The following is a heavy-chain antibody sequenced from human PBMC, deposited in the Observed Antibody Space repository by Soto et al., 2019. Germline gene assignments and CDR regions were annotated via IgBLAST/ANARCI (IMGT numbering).Heavy chain of an antibody. J-gene: IGHJ5*02. D-gene: IGHD1-26*01. V-gene: IGHV3-30*18. CDR2: ISYDGSNK. CDR1: GFTFSSYA. Sequence: PGGSLRLSCAASGFTFSSYAMNWVRQAPGKGLEWVAVISYDGSNKYYADSVKGRFTISRDNSENTLYLQMNSLRAEDTAVYYCAKAYSGSYLGPWFDPWGQGTLVTVSS. CDR3: AKAYSGSYLGPWFDP.